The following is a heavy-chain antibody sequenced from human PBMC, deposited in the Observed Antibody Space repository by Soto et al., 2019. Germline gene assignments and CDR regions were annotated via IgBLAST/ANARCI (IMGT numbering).Heavy chain of an antibody. V-gene: IGHV4-61*01. Sequence: QVQLQESGPGLVKPSETLSLTCTVSGGSVHSGFYYWTWLRQPPGQGLEWIGYIYYNGNTSYTPSLKSRVTMSVDTSKNQFSLRLSSVTAADTAVYYCARDIVARFGPSFDSWGQGALVTVSS. CDR2: IYYNGNT. J-gene: IGHJ4*02. D-gene: IGHD2-15*01. CDR3: ARDIVARFGPSFDS. CDR1: GGSVHSGFYY.